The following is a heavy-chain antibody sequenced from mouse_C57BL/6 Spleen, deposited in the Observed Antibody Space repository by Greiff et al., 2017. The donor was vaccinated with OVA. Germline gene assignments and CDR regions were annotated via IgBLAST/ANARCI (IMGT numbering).Heavy chain of an antibody. V-gene: IGHV1-80*01. D-gene: IGHD2-4*01. J-gene: IGHJ3*01. CDR2: IYPGDGDT. CDR1: GYAFSSYW. CDR3: ARRGLRPFAY. Sequence: QVQLQQSGAELVKPGASVKISCKASGYAFSSYWMNWVKQRPGKGLEWIGQIYPGDGDTNYNGKFKGKATLTAAKSSSTAYLQRSSLTSEDSAVYFCARRGLRPFAYWGQGTLVTVSA.